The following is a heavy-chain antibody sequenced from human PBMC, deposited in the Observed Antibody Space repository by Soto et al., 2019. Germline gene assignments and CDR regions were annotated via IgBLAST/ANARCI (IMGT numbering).Heavy chain of an antibody. CDR2: ISYDGSNK. D-gene: IGHD5-12*01. J-gene: IGHJ3*02. CDR1: GFTFSSYA. Sequence: QVQLVESGGGVVQPGRSLRLSCAASGFTFSSYAMHWVRQAPGKGLEWVAVISYDGSNKYYADSVKGRFTISRDNSKNTLYLQMNSLRAEDTAVYYCARGRRWLQLRSAFDIWGQGTMVTVSS. CDR3: ARGRRWLQLRSAFDI. V-gene: IGHV3-30-3*01.